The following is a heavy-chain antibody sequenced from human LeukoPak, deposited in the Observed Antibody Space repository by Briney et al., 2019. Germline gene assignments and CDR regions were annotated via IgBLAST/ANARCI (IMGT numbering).Heavy chain of an antibody. V-gene: IGHV4-30-2*01. Sequence: SETLSLTCTVSGDSISSGDYYWSWIRQPPGKGLEWIGYIYHSGITYYNPSLKSRVTISVDRSKDQFSLKLSSVTAADTAVYYCAREVAVAGYGDYFDYWGQGTLVTVSS. J-gene: IGHJ4*02. CDR2: IYHSGIT. D-gene: IGHD6-19*01. CDR1: GDSISSGDYY. CDR3: AREVAVAGYGDYFDY.